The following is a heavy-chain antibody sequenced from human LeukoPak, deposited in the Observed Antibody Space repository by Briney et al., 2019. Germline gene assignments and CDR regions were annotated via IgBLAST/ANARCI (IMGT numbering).Heavy chain of an antibody. D-gene: IGHD5-12*01. Sequence: PSETLSLTCTVSGGSISSGSYYWSWIRQPAGKGLEWIGRIYTSGSTNYNPSLKSRVTISVDTSKNQFSLKLSSVTAADTAVYYCARGLSWPSPDGLDYWGQGTLVTVSS. CDR1: GGSISSGSYY. V-gene: IGHV4-61*02. CDR3: ARGLSWPSPDGLDY. CDR2: IYTSGST. J-gene: IGHJ4*02.